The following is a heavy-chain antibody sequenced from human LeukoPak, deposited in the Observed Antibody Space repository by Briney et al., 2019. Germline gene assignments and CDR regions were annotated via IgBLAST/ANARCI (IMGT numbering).Heavy chain of an antibody. CDR1: GFAFSSYA. J-gene: IGHJ4*02. CDR3: AKQIAAAGYNYFDY. Sequence: GGSLRLSCAASGFAFSSYAMSWVRQAPGKGLEWVSAISGSGGSTYYADSVKGRFTISRDNSKNTLYLQMNSLRAEDTAVYYCAKQIAAAGYNYFDYWGQGTLVTVS. V-gene: IGHV3-23*01. D-gene: IGHD6-13*01. CDR2: ISGSGGST.